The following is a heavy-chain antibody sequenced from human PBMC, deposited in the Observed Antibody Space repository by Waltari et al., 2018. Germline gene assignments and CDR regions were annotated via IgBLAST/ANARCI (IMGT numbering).Heavy chain of an antibody. V-gene: IGHV4-61*02. CDR1: GGSLSTGSYS. CDR3: ARSSSWYXXY. Sequence: VQLQESGPXLVKPSQTLSLSCTVSGGSLSTGSYSWSWIRQPAGKGLEWIGRISTSGSTXXNXSLKSRVTISVDTSKNQFXLKLSSVTXADTAVYYCARSSSWYXXYWGQGTXXTVSS. D-gene: IGHD6-13*01. CDR2: ISTSGST. J-gene: IGHJ4*02.